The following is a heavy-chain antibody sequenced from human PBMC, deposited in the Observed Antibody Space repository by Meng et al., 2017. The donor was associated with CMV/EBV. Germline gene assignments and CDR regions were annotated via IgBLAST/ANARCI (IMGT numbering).Heavy chain of an antibody. V-gene: IGHV4-39*01. CDR3: ARREGYYDSSGSRDAFDI. Sequence: LSCTVSGGSISSSSYYWGWIRQPPGKGLEWIGSIYYSGSTYYNPSLKSRVTISVDTSKNQFSLKLSSVTAADTAVYYCARREGYYDSSGSRDAFDIWGQGTMVTVSS. CDR1: GGSISSSSYY. CDR2: IYYSGST. D-gene: IGHD3-22*01. J-gene: IGHJ3*02.